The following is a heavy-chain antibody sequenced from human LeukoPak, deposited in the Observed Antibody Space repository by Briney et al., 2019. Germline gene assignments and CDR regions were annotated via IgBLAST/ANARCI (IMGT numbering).Heavy chain of an antibody. CDR1: GFTFSSYT. J-gene: IGHJ4*02. V-gene: IGHV3-30-3*01. CDR3: ARDPPSD. Sequence: PGGSLRLSCAAFGFTFSSYTMHWVRHAPGMGLEWVAVISYDGSNKYYADSVKGRFTISRDNSKNTLYLQMNSLRAEDTAVYYCARDPPSDWGQGTLVTVSS. CDR2: ISYDGSNK.